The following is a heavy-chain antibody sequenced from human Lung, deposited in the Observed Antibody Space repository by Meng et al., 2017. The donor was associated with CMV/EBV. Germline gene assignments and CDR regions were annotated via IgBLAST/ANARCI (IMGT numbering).Heavy chain of an antibody. CDR1: GFTFSSFA. CDR2: IRYDGTNT. CDR3: AKGGYCTSSSCYMDWYFDX. V-gene: IGHV3-30*02. Sequence: GGSLRLSCAASGFTFSSFAMHWVRQAPGKGLQWVAFIRYDGTNTYHADPVKGRFSISRDNSKNTLYLQMNSLRAEDTAVYYCAKGGYCTSSSCYMDWYFDXWGRXTLVNVSS. J-gene: IGHJ2*01. D-gene: IGHD2-2*02.